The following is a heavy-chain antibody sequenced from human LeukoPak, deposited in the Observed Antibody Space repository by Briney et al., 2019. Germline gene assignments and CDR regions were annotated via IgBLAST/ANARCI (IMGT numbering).Heavy chain of an antibody. CDR3: ARERANWFDP. Sequence: ASVKVSCKASGYTFTSYGISWVRQAPGQGLEWMEWIRDYNGNTNYPQKLQGRVTMTTDTSTSTAYMELRRLRSDDTAVYYCARERANWFDPWGQGTLVTVSS. J-gene: IGHJ5*02. CDR2: IRDYNGNT. V-gene: IGHV1-18*01. CDR1: GYTFTSYG.